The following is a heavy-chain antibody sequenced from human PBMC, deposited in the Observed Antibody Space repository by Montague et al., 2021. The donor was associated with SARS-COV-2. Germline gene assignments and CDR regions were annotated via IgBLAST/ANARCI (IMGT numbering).Heavy chain of an antibody. Sequence: SETLSLTCAVSGGSLSTPHYWSWVRQPPGKGLEWIGEVHHSGNANYNASFNGRATISVVKSKNQFSLTLTSVTAADTAVYYCACDRITRGWLDHWGQGTLVTVSS. D-gene: IGHD7-27*01. CDR2: VHHSGNA. CDR1: GGSLSTPHY. J-gene: IGHJ5*02. V-gene: IGHV4-4*02. CDR3: ACDRITRGWLDH.